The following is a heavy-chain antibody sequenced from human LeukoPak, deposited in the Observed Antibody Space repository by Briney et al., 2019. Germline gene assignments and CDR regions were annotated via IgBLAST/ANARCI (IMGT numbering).Heavy chain of an antibody. Sequence: GGSLRLSCAASGFTVSSNYMGWVRQAPGKGLEWVSVIYSGGSTYYADSVKGRFTISRDNSKNTLYLRMNSLRAEDTAVYYCARASEGAFDIWGQGTMVTVSS. CDR2: IYSGGST. J-gene: IGHJ3*02. V-gene: IGHV3-53*01. CDR1: GFTVSSNY. CDR3: ARASEGAFDI.